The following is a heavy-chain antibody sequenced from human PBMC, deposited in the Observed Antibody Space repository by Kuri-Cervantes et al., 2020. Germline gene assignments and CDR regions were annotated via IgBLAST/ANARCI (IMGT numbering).Heavy chain of an antibody. D-gene: IGHD3-10*01. Sequence: GESLKISCAASGFTFSSYGMHWVRQAPGKGLEWVSLISWDGGSTYYADSVKGRFTISRDNVKESLYLQMDNLRGEDTAVYYCVRDQGVRGLFDPWGQGTLVTVSS. J-gene: IGHJ5*02. CDR1: GFTFSSYG. CDR3: VRDQGVRGLFDP. V-gene: IGHV3-43D*04. CDR2: ISWDGGST.